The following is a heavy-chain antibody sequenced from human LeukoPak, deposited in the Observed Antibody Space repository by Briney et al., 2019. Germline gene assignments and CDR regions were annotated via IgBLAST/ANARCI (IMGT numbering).Heavy chain of an antibody. Sequence: TPSETLSLTCTGSGGSISSSSYYWGWIRQPPGKGLEWIGSSYYSGSTYYNPSLKSRVTISVDTSKNQFSLKLSSVTAADTAVYYCARVSGYSYGFLDYYYYYYMDVWGKGTTVTVSS. CDR3: ARVSGYSYGFLDYYYYYYMDV. J-gene: IGHJ6*03. D-gene: IGHD5-18*01. V-gene: IGHV4-39*07. CDR2: SYYSGST. CDR1: GGSISSSSYY.